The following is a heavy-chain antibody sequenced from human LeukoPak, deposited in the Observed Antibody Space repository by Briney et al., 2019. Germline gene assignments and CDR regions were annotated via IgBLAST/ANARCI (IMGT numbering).Heavy chain of an antibody. Sequence: GGSLRLSCAASGFTVSSNYMSGVGQAPGRGLEGVSVISSGSSTYYADSVKGRFTISRDNAKNSLYLQMNSLRAEDTAVYYCARDWYSGSYSRLYYWGQGTRVTVSS. CDR2: ISSGSST. V-gene: IGHV3-66*02. CDR1: GFTVSSNY. D-gene: IGHD1-26*01. CDR3: ARDWYSGSYSRLYY. J-gene: IGHJ4*02.